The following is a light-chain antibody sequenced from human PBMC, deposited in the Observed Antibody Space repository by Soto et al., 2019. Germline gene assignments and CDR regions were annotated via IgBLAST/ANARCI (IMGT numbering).Light chain of an antibody. CDR3: SSYTSSSTPYV. Sequence: QSALTQPASVSGSPGQSITISCTGTSSDVGGYNYVPWYQQHPGKAPKLMIYDVSNRPSGVSNRFSGSKSGNTASLTISGLQAEEEADYYCSSYTSSSTPYVLGTGTKVTVL. CDR2: DVS. J-gene: IGLJ1*01. CDR1: SSDVGGYNY. V-gene: IGLV2-14*01.